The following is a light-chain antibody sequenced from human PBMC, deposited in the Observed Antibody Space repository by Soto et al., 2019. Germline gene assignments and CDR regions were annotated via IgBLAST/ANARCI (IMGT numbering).Light chain of an antibody. CDR2: EVT. CDR3: SSYSTSSPYV. Sequence: QSVLTQPASVSGSPGQSITISCTGTSSDVGGNGYVSWYQHHQGKAPKLIIYEVTNRPSGVSHRFSGSKSGNTASLTISGLQAEDEADYYCSSYSTSSPYVFGTGTKVTVL. V-gene: IGLV2-14*01. J-gene: IGLJ1*01. CDR1: SSDVGGNGY.